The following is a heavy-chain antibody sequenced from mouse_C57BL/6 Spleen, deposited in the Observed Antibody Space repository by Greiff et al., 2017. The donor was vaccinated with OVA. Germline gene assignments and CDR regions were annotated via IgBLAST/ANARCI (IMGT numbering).Heavy chain of an antibody. CDR2: IDPSDSYT. Sequence: QVQLKQPGAELVMPGASVKLSCKASGYTFTSYWMHWVKQRPGQGLEWIGEIDPSDSYTNYNQKFKGKSTLTVDKSSSTAYMQLSSLTSEDSAVYYGARGQLGLYAMDYWGQGTSVTVSS. D-gene: IGHD4-1*02. CDR3: ARGQLGLYAMDY. V-gene: IGHV1-69*01. CDR1: GYTFTSYW. J-gene: IGHJ4*01.